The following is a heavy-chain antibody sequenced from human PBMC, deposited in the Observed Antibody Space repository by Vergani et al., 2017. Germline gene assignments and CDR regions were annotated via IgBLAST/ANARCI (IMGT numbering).Heavy chain of an antibody. Sequence: QVQLVQSGAEVKKPGASVKVSCKASGYTFTGYYMHWVRQAPGQGLEWMGWINPNSGGTNYAQKFQGRVTMTRDTSISTAYMELSRLRSDATAVYYCARGLLWFGDDASGAFDIWGQGTMVTVSS. V-gene: IGHV1-2*02. CDR1: GYTFTGYY. D-gene: IGHD3-10*01. J-gene: IGHJ3*02. CDR2: INPNSGGT. CDR3: ARGLLWFGDDASGAFDI.